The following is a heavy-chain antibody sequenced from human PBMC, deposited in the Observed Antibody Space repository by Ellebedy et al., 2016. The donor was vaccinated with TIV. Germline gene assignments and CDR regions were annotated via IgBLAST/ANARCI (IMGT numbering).Heavy chain of an antibody. J-gene: IGHJ3*01. D-gene: IGHD3-3*01. CDR1: GFTVSGSY. CDR2: IRGSGGST. Sequence: GESLKISCAASGFTVSGSYMTWVRQAPGKGLEWVSTIRGSGGSTYYADSVKGRFTISRDNAQNSLYLQMNSLRADDTAVYYCARDNYYDPLDVWGQGTMVTVSS. CDR3: ARDNYYDPLDV. V-gene: IGHV3-69-1*01.